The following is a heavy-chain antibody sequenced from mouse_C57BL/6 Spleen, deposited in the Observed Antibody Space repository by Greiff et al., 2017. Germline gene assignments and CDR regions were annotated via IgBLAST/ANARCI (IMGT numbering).Heavy chain of an antibody. CDR1: GYTFTDYN. Sequence: VQLKESGPELVKPGASVKMSCKASGYTFTDYNMHWVKQSHGKSLEWIGYINPNNGGTSYNQKFKGKATVTVNKSSSTAYMELRSLTSEDSAVYYCARGLYDGYFWYFDVWGTGTTVTVSS. V-gene: IGHV1-22*01. CDR2: INPNNGGT. CDR3: ARGLYDGYFWYFDV. D-gene: IGHD2-3*01. J-gene: IGHJ1*03.